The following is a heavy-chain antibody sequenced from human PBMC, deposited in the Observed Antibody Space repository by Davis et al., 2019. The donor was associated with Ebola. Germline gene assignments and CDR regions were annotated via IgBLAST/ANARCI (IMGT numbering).Heavy chain of an antibody. CDR1: GFTFSSYA. CDR2: ISGSGGST. Sequence: PGGSLRLSCAASGFTFSSYAMSWVRQAPGKGLEWVSAISGSGGSTYYADSVKGRFTISRDNAKNSLYLQMNSLRAEDTAVYYCARASHCSGGSCYSTYYFDYWGQGTLVTVSS. V-gene: IGHV3-23*01. CDR3: ARASHCSGGSCYSTYYFDY. D-gene: IGHD2-15*01. J-gene: IGHJ4*02.